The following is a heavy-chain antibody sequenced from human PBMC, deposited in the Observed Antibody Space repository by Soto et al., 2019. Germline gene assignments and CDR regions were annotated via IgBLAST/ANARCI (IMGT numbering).Heavy chain of an antibody. CDR2: ISSSSSYI. CDR3: ARDRWQLVNYFDY. V-gene: IGHV3-21*01. D-gene: IGHD6-6*01. J-gene: IGHJ4*02. Sequence: GSLRLSCAASGFTFSSYSMNWVRQAPGKGLEWVSSISSSSSYIYYADSVKGRFTISRDNAKNSLYLQMNSLRAEDTAVYYCARDRWQLVNYFDYWGQGTLVTVSS. CDR1: GFTFSSYS.